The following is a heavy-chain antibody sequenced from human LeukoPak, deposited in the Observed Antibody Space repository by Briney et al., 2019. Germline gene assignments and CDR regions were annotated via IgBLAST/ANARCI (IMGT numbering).Heavy chain of an antibody. Sequence: GASVKVSCKASGYTFTGYYMHWVRQAAGQGLEWMGWINPNSGGTNYAQKFQGRVTMTRDTSISTAYMELRRLRSDDTAVYYCAREGRVDSAVVLFDYWGQGTLVTVSS. CDR1: GYTFTGYY. J-gene: IGHJ4*02. V-gene: IGHV1-2*02. CDR3: AREGRVDSAVVLFDY. CDR2: INPNSGGT. D-gene: IGHD5-18*01.